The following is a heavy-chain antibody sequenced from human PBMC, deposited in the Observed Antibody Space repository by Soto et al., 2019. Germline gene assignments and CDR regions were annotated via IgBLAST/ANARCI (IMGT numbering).Heavy chain of an antibody. CDR2: ISSSGSTI. V-gene: IGHV3-11*01. Sequence: GGSLRLSCAASGFTFSDYYMSWIRQAPGKGLEWVSYISSSGSTIHYADSVKGRFTISRDNAKNSLYLQMNSLRAEDTAVYYCAREPLAYCGGDCNWFDPWGQGTLVTVSS. J-gene: IGHJ5*02. CDR3: AREPLAYCGGDCNWFDP. D-gene: IGHD2-21*02. CDR1: GFTFSDYY.